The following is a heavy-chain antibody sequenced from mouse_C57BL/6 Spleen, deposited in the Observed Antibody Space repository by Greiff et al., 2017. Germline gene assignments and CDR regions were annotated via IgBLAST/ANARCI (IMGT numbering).Heavy chain of an antibody. CDR3: SRIPNWDEVYWYFDV. Sequence: EVQLQQSGPELVKPGASVKMSCKASGYTFTDYNMQWVKQSHGKSLEWIGYINPNNGGTSYNQKFKGKATLTVNKSSSTAYMELRSLTSEDSAVYYCSRIPNWDEVYWYFDVWGTGTTVTVSS. CDR2: INPNNGGT. D-gene: IGHD4-1*02. V-gene: IGHV1-22*01. CDR1: GYTFTDYN. J-gene: IGHJ1*03.